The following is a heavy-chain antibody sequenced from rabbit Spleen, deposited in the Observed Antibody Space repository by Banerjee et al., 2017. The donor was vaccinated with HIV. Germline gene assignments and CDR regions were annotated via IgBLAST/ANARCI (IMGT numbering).Heavy chain of an antibody. D-gene: IGHD1-1*01. J-gene: IGHJ4*01. CDR1: GVSFSDSSY. CDR3: ARDLTGVIGWNFNL. V-gene: IGHV1S45*01. Sequence: QEQLVESGGGLVQPEGSLTLTCMSSGVSFSDSSYMCWVRQAPGKGLEWIACIDSGSSGFTYFASWAKGRFTISKTSSTTVTLQMTSLTAADTATYFCARDLTGVIGWNFNLWGPGTLVTVS. CDR2: IDSGSSGFT.